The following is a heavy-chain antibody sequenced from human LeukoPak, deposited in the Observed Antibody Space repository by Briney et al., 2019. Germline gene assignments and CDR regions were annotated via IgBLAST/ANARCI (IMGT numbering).Heavy chain of an antibody. J-gene: IGHJ6*02. CDR1: GFTFSSFA. CDR2: ISYDGSNK. CDR3: ARGPSLLRYYYGMDV. Sequence: PGRSLRLSCVGSGFTFSSFAMHWVRLAPGKGLEWVAVISYDGSNKYYADSVKGRFTISRDNSKNTLYLQMNSLRAEDTAVYYCARGPSLLRYYYGMDVWGQGTTVTVSS. V-gene: IGHV3-30*04.